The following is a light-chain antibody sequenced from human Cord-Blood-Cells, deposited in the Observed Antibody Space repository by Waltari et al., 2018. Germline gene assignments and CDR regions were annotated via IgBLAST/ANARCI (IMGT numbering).Light chain of an antibody. CDR3: NSRDSSGNWV. CDR1: SLRSYY. J-gene: IGLJ3*02. CDR2: GKN. V-gene: IGLV3-19*01. Sequence: SSELTQDPAVSVALGQTVRITCQGDSLRSYYASWYQQTPGQAPVLVIYGKNNRPSGIPDRFSGSSSGDTASLTITGAQAEDEADYYCNSRDSSGNWVVGGGTKLTVL.